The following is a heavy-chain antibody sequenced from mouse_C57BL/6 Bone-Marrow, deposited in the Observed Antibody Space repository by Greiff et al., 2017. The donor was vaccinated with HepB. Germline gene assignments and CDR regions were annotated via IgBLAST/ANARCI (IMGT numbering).Heavy chain of an antibody. J-gene: IGHJ4*01. CDR1: GYSITSGYY. V-gene: IGHV3-6*01. Sequence: EVHLVESGPGLVKPSQSLSLTCSVTGYSITSGYYWNWIRQFPGNKQEWMGYISYDGSNNYNPSLKNRISITRDTSKNQFFLKLNSVTTEDTATYYCARKTIYYGNYIYAMDYWGQGTSVTVSS. CDR2: ISYDGSN. D-gene: IGHD2-1*01. CDR3: ARKTIYYGNYIYAMDY.